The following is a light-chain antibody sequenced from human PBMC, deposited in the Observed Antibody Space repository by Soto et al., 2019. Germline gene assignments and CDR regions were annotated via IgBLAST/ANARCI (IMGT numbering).Light chain of an antibody. J-gene: IGKJ5*01. V-gene: IGKV1-5*01. CDR3: HQRSNWIT. CDR2: HAS. Sequence: DIQMTQSPSTLSASVGDRVTITCRASQSISSWLAWYQQKPGKAPNLLIYHASSLESGVPSRFSGSGSGTEFTLTISSLEPEDFAFYFCHQRSNWITFGQGTRLEI. CDR1: QSISSW.